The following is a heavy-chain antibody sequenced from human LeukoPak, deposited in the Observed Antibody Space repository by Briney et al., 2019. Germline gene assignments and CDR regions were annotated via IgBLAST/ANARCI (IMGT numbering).Heavy chain of an antibody. CDR3: ARDDFWSPGYYFDY. J-gene: IGHJ4*02. CDR2: ISAYNGNT. V-gene: IGHV1-18*01. CDR1: GYTFTSYG. D-gene: IGHD3-3*01. Sequence: ASVKVSCKASGYTFTSYGISWVRQAPGQGLEWMGWISAYNGNTNYAQKLQGRVTMTTDTSTSTACMELRSLRSDDTAVYYCARDDFWSPGYYFDYWGQGTLVTVSS.